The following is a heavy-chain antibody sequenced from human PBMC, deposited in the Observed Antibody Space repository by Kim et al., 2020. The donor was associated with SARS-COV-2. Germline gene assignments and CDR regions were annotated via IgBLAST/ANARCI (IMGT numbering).Heavy chain of an antibody. D-gene: IGHD2-15*01. CDR3: AREGGGYCSGGSCRRDYYYGMDV. CDR2: IYYSGST. Sequence: SETLSLTCTVSGGSISSYYWSWIRQPPGKGLEWIGYIYYSGSTNYNPSLKSRVTISVDTSKNQFSLKLSSVTAADTAVYYCAREGGGYCSGGSCRRDYYYGMDVWGQGTTVTVSS. CDR1: GGSISSYY. J-gene: IGHJ6*02. V-gene: IGHV4-59*01.